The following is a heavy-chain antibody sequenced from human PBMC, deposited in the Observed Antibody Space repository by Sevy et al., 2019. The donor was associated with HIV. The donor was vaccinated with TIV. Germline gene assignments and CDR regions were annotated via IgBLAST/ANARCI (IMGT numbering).Heavy chain of an antibody. D-gene: IGHD3-22*01. Sequence: GGSLRLSCAASGFTFSDHYMDWVRQAPGKGLEWVGRTRNKANSYTTEYAASVKGRFTIPRADSKNSLYLKMNSLKTRETAVYYCARVSYYYDSSPDGYFDYWGQGTLVTVSS. CDR1: GFTFSDHY. CDR3: ARVSYYYDSSPDGYFDY. CDR2: TRNKANSYTT. J-gene: IGHJ4*02. V-gene: IGHV3-72*01.